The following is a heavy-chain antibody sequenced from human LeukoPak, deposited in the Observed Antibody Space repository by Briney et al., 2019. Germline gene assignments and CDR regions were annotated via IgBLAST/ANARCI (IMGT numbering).Heavy chain of an antibody. CDR2: FDPEDGQE. V-gene: IGHV1-24*01. CDR1: GYSATQLS. J-gene: IGHJ6*02. Sequence: ASVKVSCKVSGYSATQLSMHWVRQIPGKGLEWMGGFDPEDGQEIYAQKFQGRVTMTDYTSTDTAYIEVSGLRSDDTAVYFCATTFRATDDDYYGMDVWGQGTTVTVSS. CDR3: ATTFRATDDDYYGMDV. D-gene: IGHD2/OR15-2a*01.